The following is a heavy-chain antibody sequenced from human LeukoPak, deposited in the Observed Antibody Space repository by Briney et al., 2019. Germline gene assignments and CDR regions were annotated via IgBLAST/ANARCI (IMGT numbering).Heavy chain of an antibody. CDR1: GGSISSGGHS. Sequence: SETLSLTCAGSGGSISSGGHSWSWIRQPPGKGLEWLGYISHSGTTYYNLSLKRRVTISVDRSKNQFSLQLNSVTAADSAVYYCARVYDASVLYFDCWGRGTLVTVSS. CDR2: ISHSGTT. V-gene: IGHV4-30-2*01. J-gene: IGHJ4*02. CDR3: ARVYDASVLYFDC. D-gene: IGHD5/OR15-5a*01.